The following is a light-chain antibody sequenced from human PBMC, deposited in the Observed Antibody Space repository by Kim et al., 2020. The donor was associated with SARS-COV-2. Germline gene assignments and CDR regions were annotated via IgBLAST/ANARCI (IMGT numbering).Light chain of an antibody. CDR1: SSDVGGYNY. CDR2: DVS. V-gene: IGLV2-14*03. CDR3: SSYTSSSTV. J-gene: IGLJ2*01. Sequence: PGQSITISCTGTSSDVGGYNYVSWYQQHPGKAHKLMIYDVSNRPSGVSNRFSGSKSGNTASLTISGLQAEDEADYYCSSYTSSSTVFGGGTQLTVL.